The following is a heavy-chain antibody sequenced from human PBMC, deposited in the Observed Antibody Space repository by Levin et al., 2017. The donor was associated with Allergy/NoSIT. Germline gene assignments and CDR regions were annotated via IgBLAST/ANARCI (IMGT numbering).Heavy chain of an antibody. CDR1: GYSFTSYW. J-gene: IGHJ3*02. V-gene: IGHV5-51*01. CDR3: ARDGSYCSGGSCYVNAFDI. D-gene: IGHD2-15*01. CDR2: IYPGDSDT. Sequence: GESLKVSCKGSGYSFTSYWIGWVRQMPGKGLEWMGIIYPGDSDTRYSPSFQGQVTISADKSISTAYLQWSSLKASDTAMYYCARDGSYCSGGSCYVNAFDIWGQGTMVTVSS.